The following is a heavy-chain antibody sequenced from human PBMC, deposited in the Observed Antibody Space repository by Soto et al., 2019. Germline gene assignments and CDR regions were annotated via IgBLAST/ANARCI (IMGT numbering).Heavy chain of an antibody. V-gene: IGHV3-23*01. D-gene: IGHD3-22*01. J-gene: IGHJ4*02. CDR1: GFTFSSYA. CDR2: ISGSGGST. CDR3: ARGGSSGYYISLLDY. Sequence: EVQLLESGGGLVQPGGSLRLSCAASGFTFSSYAMSWVRQAPGKGLEWVSAISGSGGSTYYADSVKGRFTISRDNSKNTLYLQMNSLRAEDTAVYYCARGGSSGYYISLLDYWGQGTLVTVSS.